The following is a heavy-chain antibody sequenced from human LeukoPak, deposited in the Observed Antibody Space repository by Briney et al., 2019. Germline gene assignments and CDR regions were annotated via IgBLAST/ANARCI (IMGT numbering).Heavy chain of an antibody. CDR1: GFTFSSYG. CDR2: IWYDGSNK. CDR3: AKDHVVVVTDAFDI. D-gene: IGHD2-21*02. J-gene: IGHJ3*02. Sequence: GGSLRLSCAASGFTFSSYGMHWVRQAPGKGLEWVAVIWYDGSNKYYADSVKGRFTISRDNSKNTLYLQMNSLRAEDTAVYYCAKDHVVVVTDAFDIWGQGTMVTVSS. V-gene: IGHV3-33*06.